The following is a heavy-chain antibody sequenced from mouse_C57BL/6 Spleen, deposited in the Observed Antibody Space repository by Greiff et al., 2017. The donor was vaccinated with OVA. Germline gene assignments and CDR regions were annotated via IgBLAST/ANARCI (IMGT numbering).Heavy chain of an antibody. CDR2: ISSGSRTI. Sequence: EVKLVESGGGLVKPGGSLKLSCAASGFTFSDYGMHWVRQAPEKGLEWVAYISSGSRTIYYADTVKGRFTISRDNAKNTLFLQMTILRAEDTAMYYCARGFAYWGKGTLVTVSA. CDR3: ARGFAY. V-gene: IGHV5-17*01. CDR1: GFTFSDYG. J-gene: IGHJ3*01.